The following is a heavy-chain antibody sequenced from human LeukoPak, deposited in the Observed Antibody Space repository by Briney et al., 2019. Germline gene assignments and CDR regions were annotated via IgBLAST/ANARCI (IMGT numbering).Heavy chain of an antibody. J-gene: IGHJ4*02. D-gene: IGHD3-16*01. Sequence: AGGSLRLSCAASGLTFSSYWMTWVRRAPGKGLEWVANIKHNGDELNYVDSVEDRFTISRDNAKNSLYLHMTSLRAEDTAVYYCARELRTFDSWGQGTLVTVSS. CDR1: GLTFSSYW. V-gene: IGHV3-7*01. CDR2: IKHNGDEL. CDR3: ARELRTFDS.